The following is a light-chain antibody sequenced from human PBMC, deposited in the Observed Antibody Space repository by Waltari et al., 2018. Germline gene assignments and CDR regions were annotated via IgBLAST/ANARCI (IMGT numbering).Light chain of an antibody. CDR3: QQYNSYPFT. Sequence: DIQMTQSPSTLSASVGDRVTITCRASQSISSWLAWYQQNPGKAPNLLIYKASSLERGVPSRFRGSGSGTEFTLTISSLQPDDFATYSCQQYNSYPFTFGPGTKVDIK. J-gene: IGKJ3*01. CDR2: KAS. V-gene: IGKV1-5*03. CDR1: QSISSW.